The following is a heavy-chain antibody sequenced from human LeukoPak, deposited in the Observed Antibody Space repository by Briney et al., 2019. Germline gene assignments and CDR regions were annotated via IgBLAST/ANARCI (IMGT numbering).Heavy chain of an antibody. D-gene: IGHD3-10*02. CDR1: GFTFSSYA. J-gene: IGHJ6*04. CDR3: AELGITMIGGV. V-gene: IGHV3-23*01. CDR2: ISGSGGST. Sequence: GGTLRLSCAASGFTFSSYAMSWVRQAPGKGLEWVSAISGSGGSTYYADSVKGRFTISRDNSKNSLYLQMSSLRAEDTAVYYCAELGITMIGGVWGKGTTVTISS.